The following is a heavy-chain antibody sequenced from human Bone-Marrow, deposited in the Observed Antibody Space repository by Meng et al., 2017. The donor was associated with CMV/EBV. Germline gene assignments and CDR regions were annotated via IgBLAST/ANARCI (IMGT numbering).Heavy chain of an antibody. Sequence: GESLKISCAASGFTFSSNDMHWVRQTTGKGLEWVSAIGTAGDTYYPGSVKGRFTISRENAKNSFYLQMNSLRAEDTAVYYCAKETRGSIDYWGQGTLVTVSS. CDR2: IGTAGDT. CDR1: GFTFSSND. V-gene: IGHV3-13*01. J-gene: IGHJ4*02. CDR3: AKETRGSIDY. D-gene: IGHD3-10*01.